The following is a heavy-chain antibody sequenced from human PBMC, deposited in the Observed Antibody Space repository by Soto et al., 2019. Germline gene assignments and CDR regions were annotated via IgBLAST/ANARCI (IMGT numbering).Heavy chain of an antibody. V-gene: IGHV3-48*02. CDR3: ARKNTYYYDSSGRMDV. D-gene: IGHD3-22*01. J-gene: IGHJ6*02. CDR2: ISSSSSTI. Sequence: GGSLRLSCAASGFTFSSYSMNWVRQAPGKGLEWVSYISSSSSTIYYADSAKGRFTISRDNAKNSLYLQMNSLRDEDTAVYYCARKNTYYYDSSGRMDVWGQGTTVTVSS. CDR1: GFTFSSYS.